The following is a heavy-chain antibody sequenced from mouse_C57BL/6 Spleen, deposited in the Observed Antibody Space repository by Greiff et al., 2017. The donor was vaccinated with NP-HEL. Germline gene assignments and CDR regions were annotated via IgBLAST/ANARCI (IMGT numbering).Heavy chain of an antibody. V-gene: IGHV2-2*01. CDR2: IWSGGST. Sequence: QVQLKQSGPGLVQPSQSLSITCTVSGFSLTSYGVHWVRQSPGKGLEWLGVIWSGGSTDYNAAFISRLSISKDNSKSQVFFKMNSLQAYDKAIYYWARKGTGFDYRGQGTTLPVSP. D-gene: IGHD3-3*01. CDR1: GFSLTSYG. J-gene: IGHJ2*01. CDR3: ARKGTGFDY.